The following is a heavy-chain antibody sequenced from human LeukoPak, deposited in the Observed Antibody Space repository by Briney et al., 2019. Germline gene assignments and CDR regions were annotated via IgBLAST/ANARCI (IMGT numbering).Heavy chain of an antibody. D-gene: IGHD2-2*01. V-gene: IGHV3-7*03. J-gene: IGHJ2*01. CDR3: ARRACSSTSCFRSYWYFDL. CDR1: GFTFSSYW. CDR2: IKQDGSEK. Sequence: SGGSLRLSCAASGFTFSSYWMSWVGQAPGKGLEWVANIKQDGSEKYYVDSVKGRFTISRDNAKNSLYLQMNSLRAEATAVYYCARRACSSTSCFRSYWYFDLWGRGTLVTVS.